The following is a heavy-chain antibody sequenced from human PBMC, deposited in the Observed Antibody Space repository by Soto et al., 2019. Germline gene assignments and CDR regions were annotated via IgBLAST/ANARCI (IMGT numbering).Heavy chain of an antibody. J-gene: IGHJ4*02. CDR3: KRGTRPSSVGKGAF. V-gene: IGHV3-74*01. CDR1: GFTFSMYW. D-gene: IGHD3-16*01. CDR2: ISDDGSRA. Sequence: PGGSLRLSCTASGFTFSMYWMHWVRQVPGKGPEWVSRISDDGSRADYADSVEGRYTISRDNAKNTLYLEMHVLRADDTDVYYCKRGTRPSSVGKGAFWGQEAPVTVSS.